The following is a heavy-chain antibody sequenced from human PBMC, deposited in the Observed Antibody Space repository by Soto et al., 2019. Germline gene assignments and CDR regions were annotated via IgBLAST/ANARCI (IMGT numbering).Heavy chain of an antibody. CDR3: ARGYSSSWYY. D-gene: IGHD6-13*01. J-gene: IGHJ4*02. V-gene: IGHV4-34*01. CDR1: GGSFSGYY. CDR2: INHSGST. Sequence: SETLSLTCAVYGGSFSGYYWSWIRQPPGKGLEWIGEINHSGSTNYNPSLKSRVTISVDTSKNQFSLKLSPVTAADTAVYYCARGYSSSWYYWGQGTLVTVSS.